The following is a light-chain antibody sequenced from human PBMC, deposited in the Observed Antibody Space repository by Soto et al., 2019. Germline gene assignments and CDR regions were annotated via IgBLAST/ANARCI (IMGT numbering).Light chain of an antibody. CDR3: QQSDSTPQVT. J-gene: IGKJ2*01. CDR1: QSISRY. V-gene: IGKV1-39*01. Sequence: DIQMTQSPSSLSASVGDSVTITCRASQSISRYLNWYQQKPGKAPKLLIYAASSLQSGFPSRFSGSGSGTEFTRTISSLQPEDFASYYCQQSDSTPQVTFGQGTNLEIK. CDR2: AAS.